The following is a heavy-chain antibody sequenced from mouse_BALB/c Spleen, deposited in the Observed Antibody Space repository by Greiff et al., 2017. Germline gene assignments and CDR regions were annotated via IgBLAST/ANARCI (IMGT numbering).Heavy chain of an antibody. J-gene: IGHJ4*01. V-gene: IGHV1-80*01. CDR2: IYPGDGDT. CDR1: GYAFSSYW. Sequence: QVQLKESGAELVRPGSSVKISCKASGYAFSSYWMNWVKQRPGQGLEWIGQIYPGDGDTNYNGKFKGKATLTADKSSSTAYMQLSSLTSEDSAVYFCARRGRSYAMDYWGQGTSVTVSS. CDR3: ARRGRSYAMDY.